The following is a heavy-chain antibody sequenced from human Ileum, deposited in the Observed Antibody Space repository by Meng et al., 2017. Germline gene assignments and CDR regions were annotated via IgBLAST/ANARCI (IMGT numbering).Heavy chain of an antibody. CDR3: ARSAPRSTVTNRWFDP. J-gene: IGHJ5*02. CDR2: ISSSGSTI. Sequence: MNWVRRAPGKGLEWVSYISSSGSTIYYADSVKGRFTISRDNAKNSLYLQMNSLRAEDTAVYYCARSAPRSTVTNRWFDPWGQGTLVTVSS. V-gene: IGHV3-11*01. D-gene: IGHD4-17*01.